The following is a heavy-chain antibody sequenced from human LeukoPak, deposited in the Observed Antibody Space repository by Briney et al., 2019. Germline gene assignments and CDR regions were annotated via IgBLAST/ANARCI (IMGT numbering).Heavy chain of an antibody. CDR1: GFTFDSYA. V-gene: IGHV3-23*01. CDR3: AKGDPARSGSYYGDC. D-gene: IGHD1-26*01. Sequence: GGSLRLSCAASGFTFDSYAMSWVRQAPGRGLEWVSSISGGGSSTYYADSVKGRFTISRDNSKNTLYLQMDNLRIEDTAEYYCAKGDPARSGSYYGDCWGQGTLVTVSS. J-gene: IGHJ4*02. CDR2: ISGGGSST.